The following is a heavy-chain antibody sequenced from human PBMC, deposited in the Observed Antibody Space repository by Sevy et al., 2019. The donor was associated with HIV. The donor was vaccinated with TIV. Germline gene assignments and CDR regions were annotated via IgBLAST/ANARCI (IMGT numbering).Heavy chain of an antibody. J-gene: IGHJ6*02. D-gene: IGHD3-3*01. Sequence: GGSLRLSCAASGFTFSSYSMNWVRQAPGKGLEWVSSISSSSSYIYYADSVKGRFTISRDNAKNSLYLQMNSLRAEDTAVYYCAREPNYDFWSGYYPYYYYGMDVWGQWTTVTVSS. CDR2: ISSSSSYI. CDR3: AREPNYDFWSGYYPYYYYGMDV. CDR1: GFTFSSYS. V-gene: IGHV3-21*01.